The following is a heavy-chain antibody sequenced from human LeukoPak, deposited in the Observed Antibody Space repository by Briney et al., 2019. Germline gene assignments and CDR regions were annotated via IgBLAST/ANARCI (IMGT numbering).Heavy chain of an antibody. V-gene: IGHV6-1*01. Sequence: SQTLSLTCAISGDSVSSDSASWNWIRQSPSRGLEWLGRTYFRSKWYFNYAVSVESRITINPDTSKNQFSLQLNSVTHEDLAVYYCARDFDYWGQGTLVTVSS. CDR3: ARDFDY. J-gene: IGHJ4*02. CDR1: GDSVSSDSAS. CDR2: TYFRSKWYF.